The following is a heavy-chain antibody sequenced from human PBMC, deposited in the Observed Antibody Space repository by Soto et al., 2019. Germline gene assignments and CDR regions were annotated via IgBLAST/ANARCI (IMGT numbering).Heavy chain of an antibody. CDR1: DSPSDPMA. D-gene: IGHD3-10*01. Sequence: QVHLVESGGGVVQPGGSLQLSCSGLDSPSDPMAYLGFAHTPAKGWGWVARIWHDGTRKYFRDSVRGRFTISRDSAKNKVYLQMNNLRGDDSALYFCARDRSSSYSYAMDLWGQGTTVTVSS. CDR2: IWHDGTRK. V-gene: IGHV3-33*01. J-gene: IGHJ6*02. CDR3: ARDRSSSYSYAMDL.